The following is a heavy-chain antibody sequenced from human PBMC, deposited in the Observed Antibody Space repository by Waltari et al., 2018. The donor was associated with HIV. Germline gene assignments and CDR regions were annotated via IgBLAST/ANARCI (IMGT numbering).Heavy chain of an antibody. CDR2: IIPIFGTA. CDR1: GGTFSSYA. Sequence: QVQLVQSGAEVKKPGSSVKVSCKASGGTFSSYAISWVRQAPGQGLEWMGGIIPIFGTANYAQKFQGRVTITADESTSTAYMELSSLRSEDTAVYYCARGYGVVVVAATPYGMDVWGQGTTVTVSS. CDR3: ARGYGVVVVAATPYGMDV. V-gene: IGHV1-69*01. D-gene: IGHD2-15*01. J-gene: IGHJ6*02.